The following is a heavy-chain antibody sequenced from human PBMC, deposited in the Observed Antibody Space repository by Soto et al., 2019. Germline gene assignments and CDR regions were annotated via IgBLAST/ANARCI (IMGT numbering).Heavy chain of an antibody. D-gene: IGHD3-22*01. CDR1: GFTFSGSA. V-gene: IGHV3-73*01. CDR2: IRSKANSYAT. CDR3: TRRYDSSGYYY. Sequence: GGSLRLSCAASGFTFSGSAMHWVRQASGKGLEWVGRIRSKANSYATAYAASVKGRFTISRDDSKNTAYLQMNSPKTEDTAVYYCTRRYDSSGYYYWGQGTLVTVSS. J-gene: IGHJ4*02.